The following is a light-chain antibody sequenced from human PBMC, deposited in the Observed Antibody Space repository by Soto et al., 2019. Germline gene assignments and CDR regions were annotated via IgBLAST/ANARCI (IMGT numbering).Light chain of an antibody. CDR2: DVS. V-gene: IGLV2-14*03. Sequence: QSALAQAASVSGSPGQSITISCTGTTSDIGAYNYVSWYQHHPGKAPKVMIYDVSNRPSGVSIRFSGSKSGTTASLTISGLRAEDEADYYCSSYSSSSTLMMFGGGTKVTVL. CDR1: TSDIGAYNY. J-gene: IGLJ3*02. CDR3: SSYSSSSTLMM.